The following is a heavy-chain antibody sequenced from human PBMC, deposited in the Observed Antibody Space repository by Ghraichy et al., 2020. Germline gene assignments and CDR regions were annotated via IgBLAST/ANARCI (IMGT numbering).Heavy chain of an antibody. CDR1: GFSFSSFW. CDR3: ARDRGAFDYYYGMDV. CDR2: INQDGSEK. D-gene: IGHD3-16*01. V-gene: IGHV3-7*01. Sequence: SCAASGFSFSSFWMSWVRQAPGKGLEWVANINQDGSEKYYVDSVKGRFTISRDNAKNSLYLQMNSLRAEDTAVYYCARDRGAFDYYYGMDVWGQGTTVTVSS. J-gene: IGHJ6*02.